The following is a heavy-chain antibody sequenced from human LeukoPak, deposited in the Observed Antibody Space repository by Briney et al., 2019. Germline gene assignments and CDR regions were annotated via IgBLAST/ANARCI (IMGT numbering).Heavy chain of an antibody. CDR2: IYYSGST. Sequence: PSETLSLTCTVSDGSISSRLYYWAWIRQPPGKGLEWIGSIYYSGSTYYNPSLKSRVTISVDTPKNQFSLKLSSVTAADTAVYYCARKLHYYDSSAGWFDPWGQGTLVTVSS. D-gene: IGHD3-22*01. CDR1: DGSISSRLYY. J-gene: IGHJ5*02. CDR3: ARKLHYYDSSAGWFDP. V-gene: IGHV4-39*07.